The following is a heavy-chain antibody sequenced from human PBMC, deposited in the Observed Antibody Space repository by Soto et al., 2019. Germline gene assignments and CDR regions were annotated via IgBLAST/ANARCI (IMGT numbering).Heavy chain of an antibody. CDR1: GFTFSSYW. Sequence: EVQLVESGGGLVQPGGSLRLSCAASGFTFSSYWMSWVRQAPGKGLEWVANIKQDGSEKYYVDSVKGRFTISRDNAKNSLYLQMNSLRAEDTAVYYCARDLGSSSWYAWDYWGQGTLVTVSS. CDR2: IKQDGSEK. V-gene: IGHV3-7*01. CDR3: ARDLGSSSWYAWDY. D-gene: IGHD6-13*01. J-gene: IGHJ4*02.